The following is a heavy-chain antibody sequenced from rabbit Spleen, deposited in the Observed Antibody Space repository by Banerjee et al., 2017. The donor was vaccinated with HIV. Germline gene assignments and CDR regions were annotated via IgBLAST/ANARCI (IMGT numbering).Heavy chain of an antibody. J-gene: IGHJ4*01. CDR2: IYTGSSGST. V-gene: IGHV1S40*01. D-gene: IGHD6-1*01. CDR1: GVSFSSSDY. CDR3: ASAYSDVYFHL. Sequence: QSLEESGGDLVKPGASLTLTCTASGVSFSSSDYMCWVRQAPGKGLEWIACIYTGSSGSTYYAGWANGRFTISKTSSTTVTLELTSVTAADTATYFCASAYSDVYFHLWGPGTLVTVS.